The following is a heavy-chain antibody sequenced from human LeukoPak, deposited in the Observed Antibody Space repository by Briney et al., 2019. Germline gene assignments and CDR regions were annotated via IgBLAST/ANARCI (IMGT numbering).Heavy chain of an antibody. Sequence: GGSLRLSCVASGATFSIHWMSWVRQAPGKGLEWVANIKEDGSQKYYVDSVKGRFTITRDNAKNTLYLQMNSLRAEDTALYCCARDPPRYGIDYWGQGTLVTVSS. CDR2: IKEDGSQK. CDR1: GATFSIHW. V-gene: IGHV3-7*01. D-gene: IGHD5-18*01. J-gene: IGHJ4*02. CDR3: ARDPPRYGIDY.